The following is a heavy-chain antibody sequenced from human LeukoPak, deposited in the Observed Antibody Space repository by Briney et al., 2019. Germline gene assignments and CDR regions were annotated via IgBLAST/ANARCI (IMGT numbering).Heavy chain of an antibody. CDR2: ISSSGSTI. CDR1: GFTFSDYY. Sequence: NPGGSLRLSCAASGFTFSDYYMSWIRQAPGKGLEWVSYISSSGSTIYYADSVKGRFTISRDNAKNSLYLQMNSLRAEDTAVYYCERISSSSWLWGSNWYDPWGQGTLVTVSS. J-gene: IGHJ5*02. V-gene: IGHV3-11*04. CDR3: ERISSSSWLWGSNWYDP. D-gene: IGHD6-13*01.